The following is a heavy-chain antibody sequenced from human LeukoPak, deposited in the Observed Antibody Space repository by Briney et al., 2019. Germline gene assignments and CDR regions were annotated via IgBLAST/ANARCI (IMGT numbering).Heavy chain of an antibody. D-gene: IGHD3-10*01. CDR2: IYYSGST. J-gene: IGHJ4*02. Sequence: SETLSLTCTVSGGSISSHYWSWIRQPPGKGLEWIGYIYYSGSTNYNPSLKSRVTISVDTSKNQSSLKLSSVTAADTAVYYCARDHDGSGSSFLDYWGQGTLVTVSS. CDR3: ARDHDGSGSSFLDY. V-gene: IGHV4-59*11. CDR1: GGSISSHY.